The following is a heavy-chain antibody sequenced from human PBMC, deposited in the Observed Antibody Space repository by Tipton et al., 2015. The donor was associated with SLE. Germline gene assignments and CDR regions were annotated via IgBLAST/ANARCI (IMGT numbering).Heavy chain of an antibody. CDR1: GGSIRTSSNF. V-gene: IGHV4-39*07. Sequence: TLSLTCTVSGGSIRTSSNFWAWIRQPPGKRPEWIGNVYHSGSTYYNPSLKRRVTILVETSKNQFSLRLLSVTAADTAVYYCARGRDFKEAVAGRGWFDPWGQGTLVTVSS. J-gene: IGHJ5*02. D-gene: IGHD6-19*01. CDR2: VYHSGST. CDR3: ARGRDFKEAVAGRGWFDP.